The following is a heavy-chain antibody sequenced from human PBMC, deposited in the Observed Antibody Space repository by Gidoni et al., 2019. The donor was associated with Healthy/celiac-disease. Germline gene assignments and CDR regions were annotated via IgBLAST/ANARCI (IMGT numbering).Heavy chain of an antibody. CDR3: ARGGGYDGLYYFDY. Sequence: QVQLVQSGAEVKKPGASAKVSCKASGYTFTGYYMHWVRQAPGQGLEWMGWINPNSGGTKYAQKFQGRVTMTRDTSISTAYMELSRLRSDDTAVYYCARGGGYDGLYYFDYWGQGTLVTVSS. D-gene: IGHD5-12*01. CDR1: GYTFTGYY. V-gene: IGHV1-2*02. CDR2: INPNSGGT. J-gene: IGHJ4*02.